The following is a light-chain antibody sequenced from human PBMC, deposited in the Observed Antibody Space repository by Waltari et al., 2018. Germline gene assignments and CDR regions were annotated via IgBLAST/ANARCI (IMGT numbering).Light chain of an antibody. CDR1: QTINNNF. CDR2: GAS. CDR3: QQYDGSVLT. Sequence: IVLTQSPDTLSLSPGQRATISCRASQTINNNFLVCYQQKPGQAPRLIIHGASSRATGFPDRFSGSGSGTDFTLTISSLKPEDSAVYYCQQYDGSVLTFGGGTKVEI. V-gene: IGKV3-20*01. J-gene: IGKJ4*01.